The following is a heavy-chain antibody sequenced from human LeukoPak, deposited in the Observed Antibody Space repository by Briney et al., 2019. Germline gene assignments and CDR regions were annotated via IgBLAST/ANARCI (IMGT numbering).Heavy chain of an antibody. CDR1: GYTFTGYY. Sequence: VAPVKVSCKASGYTFTGYYMHWVRQAPGQGLEWMGWFNPNSGGTNYAQKFQGRVTMTRDTSISTAYMELSRLRSDDTAVYYCARDVDTATNWFDPWGQGTLVTVSS. D-gene: IGHD5-18*01. V-gene: IGHV1-2*02. CDR2: FNPNSGGT. CDR3: ARDVDTATNWFDP. J-gene: IGHJ5*02.